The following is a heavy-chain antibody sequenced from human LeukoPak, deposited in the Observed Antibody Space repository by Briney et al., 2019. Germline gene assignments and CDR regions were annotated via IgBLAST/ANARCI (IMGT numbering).Heavy chain of an antibody. CDR2: IYYSGST. Sequence: PSETLSLTCTVSGGSISSGGYSWSWIRQHPGKGLEWIGYIYYSGSTYYNPSPKSRVTISVDTSKNQFSLKLSSVTAADTAVYYCARVSRSSGRGIDYWGQGTLVTVSS. D-gene: IGHD6-13*01. J-gene: IGHJ4*02. V-gene: IGHV4-31*03. CDR3: ARVSRSSGRGIDY. CDR1: GGSISSGGYS.